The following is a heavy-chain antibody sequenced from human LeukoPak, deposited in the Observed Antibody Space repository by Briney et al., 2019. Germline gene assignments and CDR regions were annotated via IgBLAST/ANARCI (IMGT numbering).Heavy chain of an antibody. J-gene: IGHJ6*04. D-gene: IGHD3-10*02. Sequence: SLRLSCAASGFTFSSFEMKWVRQAPGKGLARVSYISSGGSTIYYADSVKGRFTISRDNAKNSLYLQMNSLRAEDTAVYYCAELGITMIGGVWGKGTTVTISS. CDR3: AELGITMIGGV. V-gene: IGHV3-48*03. CDR2: ISSGGSTI. CDR1: GFTFSSFE.